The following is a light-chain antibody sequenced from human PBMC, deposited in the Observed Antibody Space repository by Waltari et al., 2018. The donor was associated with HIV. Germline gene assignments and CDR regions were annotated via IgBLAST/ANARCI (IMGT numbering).Light chain of an antibody. CDR3: GSFVGSNSHYV. Sequence: QSALTQPPSASGSPGQSVTISCTGTNSDVGGYNYVSWYQQRPGKAPKLMIFEVIKRPSGVPERFSGSKSGNTASLSVSGLQADDEADYCCGSFVGSNSHYVFGTGTKVTVL. J-gene: IGLJ1*01. CDR1: NSDVGGYNY. V-gene: IGLV2-8*01. CDR2: EVI.